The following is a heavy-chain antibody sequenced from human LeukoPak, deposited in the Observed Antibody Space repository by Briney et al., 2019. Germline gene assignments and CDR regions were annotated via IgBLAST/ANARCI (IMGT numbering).Heavy chain of an antibody. CDR3: AKGKGIQLLLDY. V-gene: IGHV3-23*01. D-gene: IGHD2-15*01. Sequence: GGSLRPSCAASGFTFCSYAMSWVRQAPGQGLEWVSAISGSGGSTYYADSVKGRFTISRDNSKNTLYLQMNSLRAEDTAVYYCAKGKGIQLLLDYWGQGTLVTVSS. CDR2: ISGSGGST. CDR1: GFTFCSYA. J-gene: IGHJ4*02.